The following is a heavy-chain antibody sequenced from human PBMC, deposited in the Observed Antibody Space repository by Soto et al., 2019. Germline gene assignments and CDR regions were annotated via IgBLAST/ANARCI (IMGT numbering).Heavy chain of an antibody. CDR2: IYYSGST. CDR1: GGSISSSSYY. D-gene: IGHD1-1*01. Sequence: SETLSLTCTVSGGSISSSSYYWGWIRQPPGKGLEWIGSIYYSGSTYYNPSLKSRVTISVDTSKNQFSLKLSSVTAADTAVYYCARMGTTGTPTAPFDYWGQGTLVTVS. CDR3: ARMGTTGTPTAPFDY. J-gene: IGHJ4*02. V-gene: IGHV4-39*01.